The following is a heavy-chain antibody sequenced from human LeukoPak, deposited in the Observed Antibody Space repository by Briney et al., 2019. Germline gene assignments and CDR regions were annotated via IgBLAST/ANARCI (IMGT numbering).Heavy chain of an antibody. J-gene: IGHJ5*02. CDR1: GGSFSGYY. CDR3: AREAYDVLTSDWFDP. Sequence: PSETLSLTCAVYGGSFSGYYGSWIRQPPGKGLEWIGYIYYSGSTNYNPSLKSRVTISVDTSKNQFSLKLSSVTAADTAMYYCAREAYDVLTSDWFDPWGQGTLVTVSS. CDR2: IYYSGST. D-gene: IGHD3-9*01. V-gene: IGHV4-59*12.